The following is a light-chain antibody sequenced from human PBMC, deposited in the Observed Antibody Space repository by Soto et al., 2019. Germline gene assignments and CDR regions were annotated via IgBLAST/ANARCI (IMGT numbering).Light chain of an antibody. V-gene: IGLV2-8*01. Sequence: QSALIQPPSASGSPGQSVTISCTGTSSDVGGYNYVSWYQQHPGKAPKLMIYEVSKRPSGVPDRFSGSKSGNTASLTVSGLQAEDEADYYCSSYAGSNKSVVFGGGTKLTVL. CDR2: EVS. CDR3: SSYAGSNKSVV. CDR1: SSDVGGYNY. J-gene: IGLJ2*01.